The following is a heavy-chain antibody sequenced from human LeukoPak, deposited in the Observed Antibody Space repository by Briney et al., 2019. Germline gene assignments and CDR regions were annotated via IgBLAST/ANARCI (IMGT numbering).Heavy chain of an antibody. CDR3: AKVFEVRGARRPKDY. CDR1: GFTFSDYG. Sequence: GGSLRLSCAASGFTFSDYGMHWVRQAPGKGLEWLAHTSYDGGNKVYADSVRDKFTISRDNSKNTLFLQMNSLRTEDTAMYYCAKVFEVRGARRPKDYWGQGTLVIVSS. J-gene: IGHJ4*02. CDR2: TSYDGGNK. V-gene: IGHV3-30*18. D-gene: IGHD3-10*01.